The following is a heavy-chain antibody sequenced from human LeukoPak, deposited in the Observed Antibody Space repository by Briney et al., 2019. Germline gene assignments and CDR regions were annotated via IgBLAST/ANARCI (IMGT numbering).Heavy chain of an antibody. CDR2: ISSSGSTI. D-gene: IGHD3-22*01. Sequence: GGSLRLSCAASGFIFSDCYMSWIRQAPGKGLEWVSYISSSGSTIYYADSVKGRFTISRDNAKNSLYLQMNSLRAEDTAVYYCARDRISYYYDGSGYSPRFDPWGQGTLVTVSS. V-gene: IGHV3-11*04. J-gene: IGHJ5*02. CDR3: ARDRISYYYDGSGYSPRFDP. CDR1: GFIFSDCY.